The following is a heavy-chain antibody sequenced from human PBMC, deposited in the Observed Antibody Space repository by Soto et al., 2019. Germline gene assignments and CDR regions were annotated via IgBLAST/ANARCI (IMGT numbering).Heavy chain of an antibody. J-gene: IGHJ4*02. CDR1: GFTFSSYW. CDR2: IKQDGSEK. Sequence: GGSLRLSCAASGFTFSSYWMSWVRQAPGKGLEWVANIKQDGSEKYYVDSVKGRFTISRDNAKNSLYLQMNSLRAEDTTVYYCAGGVQQQLFDYWGQGTLVTVSS. V-gene: IGHV3-7*04. CDR3: AGGVQQQLFDY. D-gene: IGHD6-13*01.